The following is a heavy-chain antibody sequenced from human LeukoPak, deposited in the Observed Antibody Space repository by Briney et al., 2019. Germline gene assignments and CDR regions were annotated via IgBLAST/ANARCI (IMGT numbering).Heavy chain of an antibody. V-gene: IGHV3-7*01. CDR3: ARDGYDSSGYYYFGSLY. CDR2: IKQDGSGK. J-gene: IGHJ4*02. Sequence: GRSLTLSCSASGFNFNDYAMTWVRQAPGKGLEWVANIKQDGSGKYYVDSVKGRFTISRDNAKNSLYLQMNSLRAEDTAVYYCARDGYDSSGYYYFGSLYWGQGTLVTVSS. CDR1: GFNFNDYA. D-gene: IGHD3-22*01.